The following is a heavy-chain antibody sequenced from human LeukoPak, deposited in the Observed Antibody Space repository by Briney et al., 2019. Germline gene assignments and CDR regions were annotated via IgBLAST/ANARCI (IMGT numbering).Heavy chain of an antibody. J-gene: IGHJ4*02. CDR2: IYYSGFT. CDR3: ARVAVDASVAHFDY. D-gene: IGHD2-21*01. CDR1: GGSISSSSYH. V-gene: IGHV4-39*07. Sequence: SETLSLTCSVSGGSISSSSYHWGWNRQPPGKGLEWIGAIYYSGFTYYNPSLKSRVTISVDTSKNQFSLNLSSVTAADTAVYYCARVAVDASVAHFDYWGQGTLVTVSS.